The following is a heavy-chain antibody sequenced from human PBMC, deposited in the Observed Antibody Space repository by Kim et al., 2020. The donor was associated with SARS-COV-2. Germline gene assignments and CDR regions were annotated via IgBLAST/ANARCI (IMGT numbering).Heavy chain of an antibody. CDR1: GFTFSSYA. D-gene: IGHD3-10*01. V-gene: IGHV3-30*04. Sequence: GGSLRLSCAASGFTFSSYAMHWVRQAPGKGLEWVAVISYDGSNKYYVDSVKGRFTISRDNSKNTLYLQMNSLRAEDTAVYYCARSRFPSYYGSGSDYYYYGMDVWGQGTTVTVSS. CDR2: ISYDGSNK. J-gene: IGHJ6*02. CDR3: ARSRFPSYYGSGSDYYYYGMDV.